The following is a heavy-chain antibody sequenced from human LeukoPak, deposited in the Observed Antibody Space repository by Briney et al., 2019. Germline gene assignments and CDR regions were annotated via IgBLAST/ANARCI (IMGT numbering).Heavy chain of an antibody. V-gene: IGHV3-74*01. CDR2: INTDGRTT. Sequence: GGSLRLSCAASGFTFSSYWMHWFRQAPGKGLVWVSRINTDGRTTGYADSVRGRFTISGDNAKNTLYLQMNGLRAEDTAVYYCAKDLTWNTADYWGQGTLVTVSS. J-gene: IGHJ4*02. CDR1: GFTFSSYW. D-gene: IGHD1/OR15-1a*01. CDR3: AKDLTWNTADY.